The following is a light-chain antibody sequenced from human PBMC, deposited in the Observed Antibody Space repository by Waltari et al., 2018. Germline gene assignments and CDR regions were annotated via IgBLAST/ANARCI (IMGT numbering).Light chain of an antibody. CDR2: DAS. CDR1: HDISIW. Sequence: DIQMTQSPTSVSASVGDRVTITCRASHDISIWVAGYQQQPGKAPNLLIYDASTLQPGVPSRFSGRGSGTDFTLTISSLQPDDFATYYCQQANTFPLTFGGGSKVEMK. J-gene: IGKJ4*01. CDR3: QQANTFPLT. V-gene: IGKV1-12*01.